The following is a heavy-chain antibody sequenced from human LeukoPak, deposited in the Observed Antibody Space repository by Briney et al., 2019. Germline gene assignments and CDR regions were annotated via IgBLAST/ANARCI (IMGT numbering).Heavy chain of an antibody. V-gene: IGHV4-34*01. CDR1: GGSFSGYY. CDR2: INHSGST. D-gene: IGHD6-6*01. Sequence: SETLSLTCAVYGGSFSGYYWSWIRQPPGKGLEWIGEINHSGSTNYNPSLKSRVTISVDTSKNQFSLKLSPVTAADTAVYYCARSVGSSSLYYWGQGTLVTVSS. J-gene: IGHJ4*02. CDR3: ARSVGSSSLYY.